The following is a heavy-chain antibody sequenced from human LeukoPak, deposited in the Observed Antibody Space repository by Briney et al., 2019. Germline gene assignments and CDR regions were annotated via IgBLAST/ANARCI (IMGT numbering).Heavy chain of an antibody. D-gene: IGHD3-3*01. V-gene: IGHV3-30*03. CDR3: ARGDYDFWSGFYL. CDR1: GFTFSIYG. J-gene: IGHJ4*02. CDR2: ISGDGNNK. Sequence: GGSLRLSCATSGFTFSIYGIHWVRQAPGKGLEWVAVISGDGNNKYYTDSVKGRFTISRDNAKNSLYLQMNNLRAEDTAVYYCARGDYDFWSGFYLWGQGTLVTVSS.